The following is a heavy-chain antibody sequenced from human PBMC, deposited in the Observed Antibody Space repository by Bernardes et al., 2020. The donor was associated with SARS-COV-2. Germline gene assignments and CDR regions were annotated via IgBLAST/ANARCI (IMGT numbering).Heavy chain of an antibody. J-gene: IGHJ4*02. Sequence: ASVKVSCKASGSPFTSYDINWVRQATGQGLEWMGWMNPNRGNTGYAQKFQGRVTMTRNTSISTAYMELSSLRSEDTAVYYCARFDRGTIFGVVAIDYWGQGTLVTVSS. CDR1: GSPFTSYD. V-gene: IGHV1-8*01. CDR2: MNPNRGNT. CDR3: ARFDRGTIFGVVAIDY. D-gene: IGHD3-3*01.